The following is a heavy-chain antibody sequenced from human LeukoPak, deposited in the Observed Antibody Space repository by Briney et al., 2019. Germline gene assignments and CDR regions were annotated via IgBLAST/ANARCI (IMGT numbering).Heavy chain of an antibody. CDR1: GFTFSSYG. Sequence: QPGGSLRLSCAASGFTFSSYGMHWVRQAPGKGLEWVAVISYDGSNKYYADSVKGRFTISRDNSKNTLYLQMNSLRAEDTAVYYCAKDPPGGIVVPAAPFDYWGQGTLVTVCS. J-gene: IGHJ4*02. V-gene: IGHV3-30*18. CDR2: ISYDGSNK. D-gene: IGHD2-2*01. CDR3: AKDPPGGIVVPAAPFDY.